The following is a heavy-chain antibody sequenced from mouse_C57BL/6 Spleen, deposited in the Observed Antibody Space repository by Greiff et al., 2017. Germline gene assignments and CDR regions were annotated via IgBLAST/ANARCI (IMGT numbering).Heavy chain of an antibody. CDR1: GYTFTSYW. J-gene: IGHJ3*01. D-gene: IGHD2-3*01. CDR3: AVYDGYSGWFAY. Sequence: QVQLQQPGAELVKPGASVKLSCKASGYTFTSYWMHWVKQRPGQGLEWIGMIHPNSGGTNYNEKFKGKATLTADKSSSTAYMQLSSLTSEDSAVYFCAVYDGYSGWFAYWGQGTLVTVSA. V-gene: IGHV1-64*01. CDR2: IHPNSGGT.